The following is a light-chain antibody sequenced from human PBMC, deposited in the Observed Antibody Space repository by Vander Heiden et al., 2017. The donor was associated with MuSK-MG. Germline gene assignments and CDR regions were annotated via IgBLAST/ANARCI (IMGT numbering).Light chain of an antibody. V-gene: IGKV3-15*01. Sequence: KVMTQAPATLSVSPGDRATLSCRASQSVGINVAWYQQKPGQAPRLLMYGASTRAAGFPVRFSGRGSGTEFTLTVSGLQSEDFATYYCQQYNDWPITFGQGTRLQIK. CDR2: GAS. CDR1: QSVGIN. J-gene: IGKJ5*01. CDR3: QQYNDWPIT.